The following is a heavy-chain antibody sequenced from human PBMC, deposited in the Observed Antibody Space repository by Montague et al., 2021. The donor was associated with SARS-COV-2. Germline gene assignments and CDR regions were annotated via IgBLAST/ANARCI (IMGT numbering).Heavy chain of an antibody. CDR3: ARKGSGRSDLAY. V-gene: IGHV4-4*02. D-gene: IGHD1-26*01. Sequence: SETLSLTCVVSCDSISAENGWTWVCLPPGKGLGWAGEIYHTGSTKYKPSLKSRVSMSVDKSWHQFSLRLTSVTAADTAIYYCARKGSGRSDLAYWGQGTLGTVS. CDR1: CDSISAENG. CDR2: IYHTGST. J-gene: IGHJ4*02.